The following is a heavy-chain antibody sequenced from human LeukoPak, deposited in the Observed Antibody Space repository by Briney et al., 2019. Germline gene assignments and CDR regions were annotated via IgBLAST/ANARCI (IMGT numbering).Heavy chain of an antibody. CDR1: GGSISSYY. V-gene: IGHV4-59*01. Sequence: SETLSLTCTVSGGSISSYYWSWIRQPPGKGLEWIGHIYYTGSTDYNPSLESRVSISVDTSKNQLSLKLNSVTAADTAVYYCAREVRVWFDPWGQGTLVTVSS. CDR2: IYYTGST. J-gene: IGHJ5*02. CDR3: AREVRVWFDP. D-gene: IGHD3-10*01.